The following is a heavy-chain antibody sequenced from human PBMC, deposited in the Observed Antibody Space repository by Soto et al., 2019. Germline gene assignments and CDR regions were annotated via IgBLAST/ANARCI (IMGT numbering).Heavy chain of an antibody. CDR2: IYYSGST. J-gene: IGHJ5*02. V-gene: IGHV4-59*01. CDR1: GGSISSYY. CDR3: AREGGYYYGIGWFDP. D-gene: IGHD3-10*01. Sequence: QVQLQESGPGLVKPSETLSLTCTVSGGSISSYYWSWIRQPPGKGLEWIGYIYYSGSTNYNPSLKSRVTISVDTSKNQFSLKLSSVTAADTAVYYCAREGGYYYGIGWFDPWGQGTLVTVSS.